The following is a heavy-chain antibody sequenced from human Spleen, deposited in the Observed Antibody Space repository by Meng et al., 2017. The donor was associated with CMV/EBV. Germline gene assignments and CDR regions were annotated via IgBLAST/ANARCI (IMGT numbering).Heavy chain of an antibody. J-gene: IGHJ4*02. Sequence: ASVKVSCKASGYTFSHFGITWIRQAPGQGLEWMGWLSTYNGNTYYAQKLQGRVTMTTDTSTSTAYMELRSLRSDDTAVYYCARAGVSSSSYYIRSWGQGTLVTVS. D-gene: IGHD6-6*01. CDR3: ARAGVSSSSYYIRS. CDR1: GYTFSHFG. V-gene: IGHV1-18*01. CDR2: LSTYNGNT.